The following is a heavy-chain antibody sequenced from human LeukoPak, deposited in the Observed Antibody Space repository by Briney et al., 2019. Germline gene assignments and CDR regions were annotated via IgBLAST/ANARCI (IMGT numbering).Heavy chain of an antibody. Sequence: GGSLRLSCAASGFTFSSYEMNWVRQAPGKGLEWVSGISWNSGSIGYADSVKGRFTISRDNAKNSLHLQMNSLRAEDMALYYCAKSGVGATIKAFDIWGQGTMVTVSS. V-gene: IGHV3-9*03. CDR3: AKSGVGATIKAFDI. CDR1: GFTFSSYE. J-gene: IGHJ3*02. CDR2: ISWNSGSI. D-gene: IGHD1-26*01.